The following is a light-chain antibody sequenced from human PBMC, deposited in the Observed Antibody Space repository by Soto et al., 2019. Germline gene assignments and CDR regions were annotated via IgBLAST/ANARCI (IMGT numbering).Light chain of an antibody. CDR3: AAWDDSLNGYV. Sequence: QSVLTQPPSASGTPGQRVTISCSGGSSNIGTNAVNWYQQLPGTAPKLLIYNNNQRPSGVPDRFSGSKSGTSASLAISGLQAEDDTDYYCAAWDDSLNGYVFGTGTKVPS. CDR1: SSNIGTNA. J-gene: IGLJ1*01. CDR2: NNN. V-gene: IGLV1-44*01.